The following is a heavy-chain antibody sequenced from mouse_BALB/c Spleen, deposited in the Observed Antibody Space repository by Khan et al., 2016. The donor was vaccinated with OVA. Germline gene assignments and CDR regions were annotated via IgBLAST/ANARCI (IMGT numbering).Heavy chain of an antibody. CDR3: TGRGAARATWDFFDY. J-gene: IGHJ2*01. Sequence: QIQLVQSGAELVRPGTSVKMSCKAAGYTFTNYWIGWVKQRPGHGFEWIGDIFPGGGYTNYDEKFKGMVTLTIDTSSSTAYMQLSSLTTEDTAIYYSTGRGAARATWDFFDYWGQGTALTVSS. CDR2: IFPGGGYT. D-gene: IGHD3-1*01. V-gene: IGHV1-63*02. CDR1: GYTFTNYW.